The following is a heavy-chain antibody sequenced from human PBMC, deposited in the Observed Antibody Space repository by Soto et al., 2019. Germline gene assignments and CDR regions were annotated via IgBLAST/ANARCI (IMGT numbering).Heavy chain of an antibody. CDR3: ARDNPPMGYYGSGSYYRALNY. Sequence: SVKFSFNDSGGTFSSYAISWVRQAPGQVLEWMGGIIPIFGTANYAQKFQGRVTITADKSTSTAYTELSSLRSEDTAVYYCARDNPPMGYYGSGSYYRALNYWAQGTLVTVSS. CDR2: IIPIFGTA. CDR1: GGTFSSYA. V-gene: IGHV1-69*06. D-gene: IGHD3-10*01. J-gene: IGHJ4*02.